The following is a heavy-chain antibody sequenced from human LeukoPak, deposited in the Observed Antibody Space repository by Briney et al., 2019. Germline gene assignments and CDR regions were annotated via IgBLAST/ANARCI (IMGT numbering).Heavy chain of an antibody. CDR3: ARAHGSPSVRLFDS. D-gene: IGHD3-10*01. J-gene: IGHJ4*02. Sequence: PSETLSLTCTVSGVSISSGDYHWSWIRQPPGKVLEWIGYVYHSGSTYYSPPLRNRVTLSVDTSKNQFSLKLSSVTAADTAVYYCARAHGSPSVRLFDSWGQGTLVTVSS. V-gene: IGHV4-30-4*01. CDR1: GVSISSGDYH. CDR2: VYHSGST.